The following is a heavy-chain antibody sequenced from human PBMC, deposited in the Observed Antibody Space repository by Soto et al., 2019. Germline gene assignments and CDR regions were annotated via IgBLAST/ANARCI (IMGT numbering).Heavy chain of an antibody. J-gene: IGHJ4*02. D-gene: IGHD2-15*01. V-gene: IGHV3-48*03. CDR2: ISSSGSTI. CDR3: ATGPVVVVAATNDY. CDR1: GFTFSSYE. Sequence: PGGSLRLSCAASGFTFSSYEMNWVRQAPGKGLEWVSYISSSGSTIYYADSVKGRFTISRDNAKNSLYLQMNSLRAEDTAVYYCATGPVVVVAATNDYWGQGTLVTVSS.